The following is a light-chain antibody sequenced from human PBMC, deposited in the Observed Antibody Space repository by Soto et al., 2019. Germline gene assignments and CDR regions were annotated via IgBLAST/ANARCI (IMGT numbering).Light chain of an antibody. Sequence: QSVLTQPPSASGTPGQRVTISCSGTTSNIGHNYVCWYQQLPGSTPKLLILRSDQRPSGVPDRFSGSKSGTSASLTIGGLRSEDEPDYYCASWDDSLSGLVFGTGTKLTVL. CDR1: TSNIGHNY. V-gene: IGLV1-47*01. CDR2: RSD. J-gene: IGLJ1*01. CDR3: ASWDDSLSGLV.